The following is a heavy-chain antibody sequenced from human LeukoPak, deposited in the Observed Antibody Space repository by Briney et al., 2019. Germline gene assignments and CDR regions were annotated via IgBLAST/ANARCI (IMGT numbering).Heavy chain of an antibody. D-gene: IGHD4-23*01. J-gene: IGHJ4*02. V-gene: IGHV3-53*01. CDR2: IYSGGSR. CDR3: ARGDDYGGAWYYFDY. Sequence: PGGSLRLSCAASGFTVSSNHMSWVRQAPGKGLEWVSVIYSGGSRYYADSVKGRFTISRDNSKNTLYLQMNSLRAEDTAVYYCARGDDYGGAWYYFDYWGQGTLVTVSS. CDR1: GFTVSSNH.